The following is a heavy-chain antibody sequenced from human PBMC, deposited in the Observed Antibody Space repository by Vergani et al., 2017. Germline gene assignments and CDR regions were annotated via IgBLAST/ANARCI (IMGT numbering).Heavy chain of an antibody. Sequence: QITLKESGPTLVKPTQPLTLTCTFSGLSLSTSGVGVGWIRQPPGKDLEWLALIYWDDDKRYSPSLKSRLTITNDTSKNQVVLTMTNMDPVDTATYDCAHRSMARVFDYWGQGSLVSVSS. V-gene: IGHV2-5*02. CDR1: GLSLSTSGVG. CDR3: AHRSMARVFDY. CDR2: IYWDDDK. D-gene: IGHD2-21*01. J-gene: IGHJ4*02.